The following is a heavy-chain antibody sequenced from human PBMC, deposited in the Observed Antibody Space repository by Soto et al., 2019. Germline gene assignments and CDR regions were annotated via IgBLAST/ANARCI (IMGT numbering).Heavy chain of an antibody. CDR3: ARVRQGCSANNCYFDP. D-gene: IGHD1-1*01. V-gene: IGHV4-4*02. CDR1: GGSVRAPDW. CDR2: VHISGHS. J-gene: IGHJ5*01. Sequence: QVHLQESGPGLVAASGTLSLTCTLSGGSVRAPDWWNWVRQSPDKGLEGIAEVHISGHSNYNPSLRSRVSVSIDSSKNQFYLNLNSVTAADTAIYYCARVRQGCSANNCYFDPWGQGTQVTISS.